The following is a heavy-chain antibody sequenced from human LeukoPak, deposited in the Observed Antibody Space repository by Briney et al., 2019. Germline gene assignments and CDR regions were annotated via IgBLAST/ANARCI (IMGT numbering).Heavy chain of an antibody. V-gene: IGHV4-39*01. CDR3: ARCKHYDFWSGYTNWFDP. CDR2: IYYSGST. Sequence: PSQTLSLTCTVSGGSISSGDYYWGWIRQPPGKGLEWIGSIYYSGSTYYNPSLKSRVTISVDTSKNQFSLKLSSVTAADTAVYYCARCKHYDFWSGYTNWFDPWGQGTLVTVSS. J-gene: IGHJ5*02. CDR1: GGSISSGDYY. D-gene: IGHD3-3*01.